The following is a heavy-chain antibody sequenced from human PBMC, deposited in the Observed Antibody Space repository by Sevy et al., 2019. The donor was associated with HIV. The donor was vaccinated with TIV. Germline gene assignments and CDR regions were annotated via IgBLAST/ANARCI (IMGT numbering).Heavy chain of an antibody. CDR2: IYYSGST. J-gene: IGHJ6*03. D-gene: IGHD2-15*01. CDR1: GGSISSSSYY. V-gene: IGHV4-39*01. CDR3: ARHGCSGGSCYDYYYYYMDV. Sequence: SETLSLTCTVSGGSISSSSYYWGWIRQPPGKGLEWIGSIYYSGSTYYNPSLKSRVTISVDTSKNQFSLKLSSVTAAETAVYYCARHGCSGGSCYDYYYYYMDVWGKGTTVTVSS.